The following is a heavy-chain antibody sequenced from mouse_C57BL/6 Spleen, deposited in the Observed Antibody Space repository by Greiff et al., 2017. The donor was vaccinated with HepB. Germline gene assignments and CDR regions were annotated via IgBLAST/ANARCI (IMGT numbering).Heavy chain of an antibody. CDR2: IYPRSGNT. Sequence: VQLQQSGAELARPGASVKLSCKASGYTFTSYGISWVKQRTGQGLEWIGEIYPRSGNTYYNEKFKGKATLNADKSSSTAYMELRSLTSEDSAVYFCARFYYYGSSFDYWGQGTTLTVSS. V-gene: IGHV1-81*01. CDR3: ARFYYYGSSFDY. CDR1: GYTFTSYG. J-gene: IGHJ2*01. D-gene: IGHD1-1*01.